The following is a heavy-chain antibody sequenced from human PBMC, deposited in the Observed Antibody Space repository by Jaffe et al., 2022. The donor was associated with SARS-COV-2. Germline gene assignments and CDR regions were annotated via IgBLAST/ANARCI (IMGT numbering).Heavy chain of an antibody. CDR1: GGTFSSYT. V-gene: IGHV1-69*02. J-gene: IGHJ3*02. CDR2: IIPILGIA. CDR3: DCILMGIAAAGTQDI. D-gene: IGHD6-13*01. Sequence: QVQLVQSGAEVKKPGSSVKVSCKASGGTFSSYTISWVRQAPGQGLEWMGRIIPILGIANYAQKFQGRVTITADKSTSTAYMELSSLRSEDTAVYYCDCILMGIAAAGTQDIWGQGTMVTVSS.